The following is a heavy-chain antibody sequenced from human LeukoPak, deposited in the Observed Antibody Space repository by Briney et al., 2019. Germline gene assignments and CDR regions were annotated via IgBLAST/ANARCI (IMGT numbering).Heavy chain of an antibody. CDR3: AFRWLHEDN. J-gene: IGHJ4*02. V-gene: IGHV3-30-3*01. Sequence: GGSLRLSYAASGFALNTYALHWVRQTPDKGLAWVAVISYDGRDIYYADSVKGRFTISRDNSRNTLYLQMDSLRTEDTALYYCAFRWLHEDNWGQGTLVTVSS. CDR1: GFALNTYA. D-gene: IGHD5-12*01. CDR2: ISYDGRDI.